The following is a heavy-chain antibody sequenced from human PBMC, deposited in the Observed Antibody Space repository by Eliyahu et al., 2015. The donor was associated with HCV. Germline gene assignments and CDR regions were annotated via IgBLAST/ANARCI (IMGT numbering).Heavy chain of an antibody. V-gene: IGHV1-2*02. D-gene: IGHD3-10*01. Sequence: QVQLVQSGAEVKKPGASVKVXCKASGYTFTGYYXXWVRXAPGQGLEWMGWINPNSGGTNXAQKFQSRVTMTRDTSISTAYMELSRLRSDDTAVYYCARGRELLWFGELFLTPDPDYWGQGTLVTVSS. CDR3: ARGRELLWFGELFLTPDPDY. CDR2: INPNSGGT. J-gene: IGHJ4*02. CDR1: GYTFTGYY.